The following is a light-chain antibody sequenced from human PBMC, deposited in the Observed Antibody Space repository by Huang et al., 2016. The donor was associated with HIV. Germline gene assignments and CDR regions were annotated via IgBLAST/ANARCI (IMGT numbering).Light chain of an antibody. CDR1: QSVSSN. Sequence: EIAMTQSPATLYVSPGERVTLSCRASQSVSSNLAWYQQKPGQAPRILLYGASTRATSIPARFSCSGSGTEFTLTISSLQSEDFAVYYCQQYNNWPPGDTFGQGTKLEIK. V-gene: IGKV3-15*01. CDR2: GAS. J-gene: IGKJ2*01. CDR3: QQYNNWPPGDT.